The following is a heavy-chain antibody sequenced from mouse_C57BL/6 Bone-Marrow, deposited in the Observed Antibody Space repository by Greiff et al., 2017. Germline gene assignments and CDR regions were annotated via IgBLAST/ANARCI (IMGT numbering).Heavy chain of an antibody. J-gene: IGHJ3*01. D-gene: IGHD4-1*01. CDR2: IDPSDSYT. V-gene: IGHV1-69*01. CDR1: GYTFTSYW. CDR3: ALTTWFAY. Sequence: QVQLKQPGPELVMPGASVKLSCKASGYTFTSYWMHWVKQRPGQGLEWIGEIDPSDSYTNYNQKFKGKSTLTVDKSSSTAYMQLSSLTSEDSAVYYCALTTWFAYWGQGTLVTVSA.